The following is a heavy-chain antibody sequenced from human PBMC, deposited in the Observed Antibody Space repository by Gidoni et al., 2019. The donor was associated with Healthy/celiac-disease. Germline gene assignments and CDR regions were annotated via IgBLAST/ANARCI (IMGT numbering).Heavy chain of an antibody. D-gene: IGHD6-6*01. J-gene: IGHJ6*02. CDR1: GGSISSSTW. V-gene: IGHV4-4*02. CDR2: IYHSGST. CDR3: ARVGLAARLGYYGMDV. Sequence: QVQLQESGPGLVKPSGTLSLTCAVSGGSISSSTWWSWVRQPPGKGLEWIEEIYHSGSTNYNPSLKSRVTISVDKSKNQFSLKLSSVTAADTAVYYCARVGLAARLGYYGMDVWGQGTTVTVSS.